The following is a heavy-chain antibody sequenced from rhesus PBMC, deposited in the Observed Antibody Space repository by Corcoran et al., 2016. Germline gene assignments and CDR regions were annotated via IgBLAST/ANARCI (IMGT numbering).Heavy chain of an antibody. V-gene: IGHV1S2*01. Sequence: QVQLVQSGAEVKKPGSSVKVSCKASGYTFTDYYMPWVRQAPRQGLEWMGWINPYNGNTKYAQKLQGRVTMTRDPSTSTAYMELSSLRSEDTAVYYCARLRYCSSTYCSEFDLWGPGTPITISS. CDR3: ARLRYCSSTYCSEFDL. CDR2: INPYNGNT. D-gene: IGHD2-15*01. J-gene: IGHJ2*01. CDR1: GYTFTDYY.